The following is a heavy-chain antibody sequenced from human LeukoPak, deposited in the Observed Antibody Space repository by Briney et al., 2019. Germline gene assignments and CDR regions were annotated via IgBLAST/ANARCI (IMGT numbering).Heavy chain of an antibody. CDR2: INHSGST. D-gene: IGHD2-15*01. V-gene: IGHV4-34*01. CDR3: ARQANEYCSGGSCYLGYYYYYYMDV. J-gene: IGHJ6*03. Sequence: SETLSLTCAVYGGSFSGYYWSWIRQPPGKGLEWIGEINHSGSTNYNPSLKSRVTISVDTSKNQFSLKLSSVTAADTAVYYCARQANEYCSGGSCYLGYYYYYYMDVWGKGTTVTVSS. CDR1: GGSFSGYY.